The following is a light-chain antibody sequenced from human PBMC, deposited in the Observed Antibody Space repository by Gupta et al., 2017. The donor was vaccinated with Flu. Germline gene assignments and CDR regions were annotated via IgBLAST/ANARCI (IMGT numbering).Light chain of an antibody. J-gene: IGLJ3*02. CDR3: QSYDHNKLWV. CDR1: SGSIADNY. V-gene: IGLV6-57*01. CDR2: EDD. Sequence: NFMLTQPHSVSESPGKPVTISCTRSSGSIADNYVQWYRQRPGGSPTTVIYEDDHRPSGVPERFSGSIDSSSNSASLTISGLTTEDEADYYCQSYDHNKLWVFGGGTKLTVL.